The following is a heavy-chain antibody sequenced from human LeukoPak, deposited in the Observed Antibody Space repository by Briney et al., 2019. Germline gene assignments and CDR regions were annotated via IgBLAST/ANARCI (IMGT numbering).Heavy chain of an antibody. Sequence: GGSLRLSCAASGFTFSSYGMHWVRQAPGKGLEWVSSISSSSSYIYYADSVKGRFTISRDNAKNSLYLQMNSLRAEDTAVYYCARDPDVDTAMFDYWGQGTLVTVSS. CDR2: ISSSSSYI. CDR1: GFTFSSYG. CDR3: ARDPDVDTAMFDY. D-gene: IGHD5-18*01. J-gene: IGHJ4*02. V-gene: IGHV3-21*01.